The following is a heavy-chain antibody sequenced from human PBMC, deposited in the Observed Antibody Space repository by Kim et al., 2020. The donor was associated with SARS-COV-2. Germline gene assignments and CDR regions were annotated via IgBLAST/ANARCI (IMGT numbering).Heavy chain of an antibody. Sequence: GGSLRLSCAASGFTFSDYYMSWIRQAPGKGLEWVAYISSSGSTIYYADSVKGRFTISRDNAKNSLYLQMNSLRAEDTAVYYCARDPGVATLSTGYGMDVWGQGTTVTVSS. CDR1: GFTFSDYY. V-gene: IGHV3-11*01. D-gene: IGHD5-12*01. CDR3: ARDPGVATLSTGYGMDV. J-gene: IGHJ6*02. CDR2: ISSSGSTI.